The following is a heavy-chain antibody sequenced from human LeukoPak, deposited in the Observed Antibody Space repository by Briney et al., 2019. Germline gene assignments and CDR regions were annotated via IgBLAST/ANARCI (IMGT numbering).Heavy chain of an antibody. D-gene: IGHD3-3*01. V-gene: IGHV3-74*01. J-gene: IGHJ4*02. CDR1: GSTFSSYW. CDR3: ARVGRSDFWSGYYTLLDY. Sequence: GGSLRLSCAAPGSTFSSYWMHWVRQGPGKGLGWVSRINSGGSSTSYADSVKGRFTISRDNAKNTLYLQMNSLRAKDTAVYYCARVGRSDFWSGYYTLLDYWGQGTLVTVSS. CDR2: INSGGSST.